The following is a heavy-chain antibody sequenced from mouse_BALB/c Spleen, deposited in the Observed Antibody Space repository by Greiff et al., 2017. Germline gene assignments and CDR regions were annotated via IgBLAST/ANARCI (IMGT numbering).Heavy chain of an antibody. CDR1: GFAFSSYD. D-gene: IGHD1-3*01. Sequence: EVKVVESGGGLVKPGGSLKLSCAASGFAFSSYDMSWVRQTPEKRLEWVAYISSGGGSTYYPDTVKGRFTISRDNAKNTLYLQMSSLKSEDTAMYYCARRDGSSWYFDVWGAGTTVTVSS. V-gene: IGHV5-12-1*01. J-gene: IGHJ1*01. CDR2: ISSGGGST. CDR3: ARRDGSSWYFDV.